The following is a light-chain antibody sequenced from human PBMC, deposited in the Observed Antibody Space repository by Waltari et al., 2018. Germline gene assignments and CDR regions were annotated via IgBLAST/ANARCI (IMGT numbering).Light chain of an antibody. CDR3: QQYNDWPLT. CDR2: GAS. V-gene: IGKV3-15*01. Sequence: ELVMTQSPATLSVSPGERATLSCGASQSVSSDLAWYQQKPGQAPRLLIYGASTRATGVPARLSGSGSGTEFTLTISSLQSEDFAVYYCQQYNDWPLTFGGGTKVEIK. CDR1: QSVSSD. J-gene: IGKJ4*01.